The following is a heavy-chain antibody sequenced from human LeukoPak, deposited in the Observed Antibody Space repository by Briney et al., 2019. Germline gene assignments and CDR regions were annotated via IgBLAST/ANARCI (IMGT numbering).Heavy chain of an antibody. CDR2: IYHSGST. V-gene: IGHV4-38-2*02. D-gene: IGHD3-22*01. CDR3: ARVYNDSSGYFLDY. Sequence: SETLSLTCTVSGYSISSGYYWGWIRQRPGKGLEWIGSIYHSGSTYYNPSLKSRVTISVDTSKNQFSLKLSSVTAADTAVYYCARVYNDSSGYFLDYWGQGTLVTVSS. CDR1: GYSISSGYY. J-gene: IGHJ4*02.